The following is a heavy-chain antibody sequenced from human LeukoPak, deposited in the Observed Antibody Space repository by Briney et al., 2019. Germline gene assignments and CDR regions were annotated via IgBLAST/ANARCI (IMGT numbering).Heavy chain of an antibody. D-gene: IGHD6-13*01. Sequence: GGSLRLSCAASGFTFSRYGMHWVRQAPGKGLEWVAFIRYDGSNKDSADSVKGRFTISRDNSKNTLFLEMNSLRAEDAAVYYCAKLIEQQLPYFDYWGQGTLVTVSS. J-gene: IGHJ4*02. CDR1: GFTFSRYG. CDR2: IRYDGSNK. V-gene: IGHV3-30*02. CDR3: AKLIEQQLPYFDY.